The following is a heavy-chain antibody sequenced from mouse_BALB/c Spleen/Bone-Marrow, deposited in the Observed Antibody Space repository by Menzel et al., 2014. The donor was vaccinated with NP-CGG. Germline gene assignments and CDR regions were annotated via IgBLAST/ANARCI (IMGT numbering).Heavy chain of an antibody. V-gene: IGHV14-4*02. D-gene: IGHD5-1*01. CDR1: GFNIKDYY. CDR3: NGTYYAMDY. Sequence: VQLKESGAELVRSGASVKLSCTASGFNIKDYYMHWVKQRPEQGLEWIGWIDPENGDTEYAPKFQGKATMTADTSSNPATLQLTSLTLEDTAVYYCNGTYYAMDYWGQGTSVTVSS. CDR2: IDPENGDT. J-gene: IGHJ4*01.